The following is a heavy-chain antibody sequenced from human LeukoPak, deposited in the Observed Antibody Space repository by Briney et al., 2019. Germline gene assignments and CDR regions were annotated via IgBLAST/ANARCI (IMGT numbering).Heavy chain of an antibody. V-gene: IGHV1-18*01. D-gene: IGHD6-13*01. CDR1: GYTFTSYG. CDR2: IGAYNGNT. Sequence: ASVKVSCKASGYTFTSYGISWVRQAPGQGLEWMGWIGAYNGNTNYAQKLQGRVTMTTDTSTSTAYMELRSLRSDDTAVYYCARVVGLTGYSSSWYSGYYYYMDVWGKGTTVTVSS. J-gene: IGHJ6*03. CDR3: ARVVGLTGYSSSWYSGYYYYMDV.